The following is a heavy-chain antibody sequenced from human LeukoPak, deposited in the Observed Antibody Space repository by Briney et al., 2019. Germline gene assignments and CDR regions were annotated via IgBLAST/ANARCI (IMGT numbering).Heavy chain of an antibody. Sequence: GRSLRPSCAASGFTFDDYAMHWVRQAPGKGLEWVSGISWNSGSIGYADSVKGRFTISRDNAKNSLYLQMNSLRAEDTAVYYCAKDGQRVRGYHYYYMDVWGKGTTVTVSS. D-gene: IGHD6-25*01. J-gene: IGHJ6*03. CDR1: GFTFDDYA. V-gene: IGHV3-9*01. CDR2: ISWNSGSI. CDR3: AKDGQRVRGYHYYYMDV.